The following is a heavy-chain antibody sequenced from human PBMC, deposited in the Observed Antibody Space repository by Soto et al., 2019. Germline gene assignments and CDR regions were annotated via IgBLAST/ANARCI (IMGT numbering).Heavy chain of an antibody. CDR3: ASVPDTGGRDFFDY. J-gene: IGHJ4*01. Sequence: EVQLVESGGGLIQPGGSLGLSCAAYGFTISTNYMSWDRQAPGKGLEWVSVIFSGGRTYYADSVKGRFTISRDISKNTLYLQMNSLRADDTAVYYCASVPDTGGRDFFDYWGHGTLVTVSS. CDR2: IFSGGRT. V-gene: IGHV3-53*01. D-gene: IGHD7-27*01. CDR1: GFTISTNY.